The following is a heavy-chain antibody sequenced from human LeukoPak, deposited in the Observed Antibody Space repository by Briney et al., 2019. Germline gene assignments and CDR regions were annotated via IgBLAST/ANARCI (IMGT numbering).Heavy chain of an antibody. V-gene: IGHV3-11*06. D-gene: IGHD3-10*01. J-gene: IGHJ3*02. Sequence: GGSLRLSCAASGFTFSDYYMTWMRQAPGKGLEWVSYISSSSSHINYADSVKGRFTISRDNAKNSLYLQMDSLRAEDTAVYYCASFPPYMVRTDAFDIWGQGTMVTVSS. CDR2: ISSSSSHI. CDR1: GFTFSDYY. CDR3: ASFPPYMVRTDAFDI.